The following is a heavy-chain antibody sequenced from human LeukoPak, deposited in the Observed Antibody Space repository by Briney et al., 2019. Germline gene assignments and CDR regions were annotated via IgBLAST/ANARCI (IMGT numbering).Heavy chain of an antibody. Sequence: PGVSLRLSCAASGFTFSSYSMNWVRQAPGKGLEWVSYISSSSSTIYYADSVKGRFTISRDNAKNSLYLQMNSLRAEDTAVYYCARDIHYYGSGSYRYWGQGTLVTVSS. CDR1: GFTFSSYS. CDR3: ARDIHYYGSGSYRY. D-gene: IGHD3-10*01. CDR2: ISSSSSTI. V-gene: IGHV3-48*01. J-gene: IGHJ4*02.